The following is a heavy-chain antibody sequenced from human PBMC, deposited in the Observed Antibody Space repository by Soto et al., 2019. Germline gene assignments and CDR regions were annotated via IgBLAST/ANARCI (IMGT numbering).Heavy chain of an antibody. CDR3: AREGTWCSSTSCYDPRFDP. CDR2: IIPILGIA. CDR1: GGTFSTYT. D-gene: IGHD2-2*01. V-gene: IGHV1-69*04. J-gene: IGHJ5*02. Sequence: GASVKVSCKASGGTFSTYTISWVRQAPGQGLEWMGRIIPILGIANYAQKFQGRVTITADKSTSTAYMELSSLRSEDTAVYYCAREGTWCSSTSCYDPRFDPWGQGTLVTVS.